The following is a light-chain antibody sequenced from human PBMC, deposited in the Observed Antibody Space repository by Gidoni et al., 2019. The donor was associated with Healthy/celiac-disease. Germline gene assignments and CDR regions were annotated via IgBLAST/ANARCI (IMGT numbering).Light chain of an antibody. J-gene: IGKJ4*02. Sequence: DIQMTQSPSSLSASVGDRVTITCQASLDISNYLNWYQQKPGKAPQLLIYDASNLETGVPSRFSGSGSGTDFTFTISSLQPEDIATYYYQQYDNLPLTFGGETKVEIK. CDR1: LDISNY. V-gene: IGKV1-33*01. CDR3: QQYDNLPLT. CDR2: DAS.